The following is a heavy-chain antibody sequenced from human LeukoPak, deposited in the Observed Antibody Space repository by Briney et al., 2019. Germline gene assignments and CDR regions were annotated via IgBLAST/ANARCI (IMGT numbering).Heavy chain of an antibody. CDR1: GFTFSSYA. Sequence: GGSLRLSCAASGFTFSSYAMHWVRQAPGKGLEWVAVISYDGSNKYYADSVKGRFTISRDNSKNTLYLQMNSLRAEDTAVYYCARGQGTNWNYRDFDYWGQGTLVTVSS. V-gene: IGHV3-30*04. CDR3: ARGQGTNWNYRDFDY. J-gene: IGHJ4*02. D-gene: IGHD1-7*01. CDR2: ISYDGSNK.